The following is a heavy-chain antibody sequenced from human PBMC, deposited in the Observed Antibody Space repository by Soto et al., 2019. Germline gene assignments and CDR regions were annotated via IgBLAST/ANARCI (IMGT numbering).Heavy chain of an antibody. J-gene: IGHJ4*02. CDR2: IKSKTSGGTI. CDR3: VVDVTISFDEYVPVDY. CDR1: GFNFSPAW. V-gene: IGHV3-15*01. D-gene: IGHD3-9*01. Sequence: GGSLRLSCEASGFNFSPAWMIWVRQAPGKGLEWVGLIKSKTSGGTIDYAAPVKGRFIISRDDSERTVYLQMNSLRAEDTAVYYCVVDVTISFDEYVPVDYWGQGTQVTVSS.